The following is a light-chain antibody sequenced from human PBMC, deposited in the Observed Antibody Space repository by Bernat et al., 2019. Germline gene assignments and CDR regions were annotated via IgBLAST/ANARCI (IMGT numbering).Light chain of an antibody. Sequence: QSALTQPRSVSGSPGQSVTISCTGSSSDIGGYKYVSWYQQHPGKVPKLIIYDVNERPSGVPDRFSGSKSGNAASPTISGLQADDEADYYCCSYAVTAYLFGTGTKVTVL. CDR1: SSDIGGYKY. CDR2: DVN. J-gene: IGLJ1*01. V-gene: IGLV2-11*01. CDR3: CSYAVTAYL.